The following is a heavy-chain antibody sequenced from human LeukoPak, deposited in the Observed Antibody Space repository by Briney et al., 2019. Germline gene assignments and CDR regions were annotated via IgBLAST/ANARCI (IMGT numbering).Heavy chain of an antibody. J-gene: IGHJ4*02. V-gene: IGHV3-21*01. D-gene: IGHD5-18*01. CDR3: ARRATTERGYSYGLDY. CDR2: ISTSNNYI. CDR1: GFTFSSYN. Sequence: PGGSLRLSCVVSGFTFSSYNMNWVRQAPGKGLEWVSSISTSNNYIYYADSVTGRFTISRDNAKNSLYLQMNSLRAEDTAVYYCARRATTERGYSYGLDYWAREPWSPSPQ.